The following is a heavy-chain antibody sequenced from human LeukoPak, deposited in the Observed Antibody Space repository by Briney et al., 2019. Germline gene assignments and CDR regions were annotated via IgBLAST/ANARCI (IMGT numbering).Heavy chain of an antibody. Sequence: GGTLRLSCAASGFTFSSYGMSWVRQTPGKGLEWVSSISGSGDSTFYADSVKGRFSISRDNSKNTLYLQVNGLRTEDTAVYYCAKDRLLNCRGDCYIFDYWGQGTVVTVSS. CDR3: AKDRLLNCRGDCYIFDY. D-gene: IGHD2-21*02. CDR1: GFTFSSYG. CDR2: ISGSGDST. V-gene: IGHV3-23*01. J-gene: IGHJ4*02.